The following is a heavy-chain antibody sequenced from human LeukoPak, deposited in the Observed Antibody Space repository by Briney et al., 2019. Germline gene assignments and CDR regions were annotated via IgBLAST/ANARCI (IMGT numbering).Heavy chain of an antibody. CDR3: AKDRTVGASYWYFDL. D-gene: IGHD1-26*01. V-gene: IGHV3-23*01. Sequence: GGSLRLSCAASGFTFSSYAMSWVRQAPGKGLEWVSSIRSSGGSTFYADSVKGRFTISRDSSKNTLFLHMNTLRAEDTAIYYCAKDRTVGASYWYFDLWGRGTLVTVSS. CDR1: GFTFSSYA. J-gene: IGHJ2*01. CDR2: IRSSGGST.